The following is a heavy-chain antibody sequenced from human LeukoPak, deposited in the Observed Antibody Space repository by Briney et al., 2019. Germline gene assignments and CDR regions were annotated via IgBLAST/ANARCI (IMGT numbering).Heavy chain of an antibody. D-gene: IGHD3-10*01. CDR1: GGTFSSYA. CDR2: IIPIFGTA. CDR3: ARDSRQVDTMVRGVITYYFDY. Sequence: SVKVSCKASGGTFSSYAISWVRQAPGQGLEWMGRIIPIFGTANYAQKFQGRVTITADESTSTAYMELSSLRSEDTAVYYCARDSRQVDTMVRGVITYYFDYWGQGTLVTVSS. J-gene: IGHJ4*02. V-gene: IGHV1-69*13.